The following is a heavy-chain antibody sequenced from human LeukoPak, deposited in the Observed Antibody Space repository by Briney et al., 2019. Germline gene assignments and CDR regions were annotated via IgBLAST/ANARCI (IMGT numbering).Heavy chain of an antibody. D-gene: IGHD1-1*01. CDR1: GGSISSYY. J-gene: IGHJ6*03. CDR2: IYTSGST. CDR3: ARVSWFPGTSYYYMDV. V-gene: IGHV4-4*07. Sequence: SETLSLTCTVSGGSISSYYWSWIRQPAGKGLEWIGRIYTSGSTNYNPSLKSRVTMSVDTSKNQFSLKLTSVTAADTAVYYCARVSWFPGTSYYYMDVWGKGTTVTVSS.